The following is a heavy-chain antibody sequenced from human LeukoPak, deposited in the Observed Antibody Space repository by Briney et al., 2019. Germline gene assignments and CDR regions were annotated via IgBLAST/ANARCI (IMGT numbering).Heavy chain of an antibody. CDR2: MSYSGST. V-gene: IGHV4-59*08. Sequence: SETLSLTCTVPGDSITSYYWSWIRQPPGKGLEWIGSMSYSGSTNYNPSLKSRVTTSVDTTKNQFSLRLNSVTAADTAVYYCARRRAEGGSNGHYNWFDPWGQGTLVTVSS. CDR3: ARRRAEGGSNGHYNWFDP. J-gene: IGHJ5*02. CDR1: GDSITSYY. D-gene: IGHD6-13*01.